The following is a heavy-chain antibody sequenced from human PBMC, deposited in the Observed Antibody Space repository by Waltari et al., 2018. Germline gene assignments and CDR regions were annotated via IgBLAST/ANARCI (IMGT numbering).Heavy chain of an antibody. CDR3: ARDVSLNLFDTSGPYAGWFDT. V-gene: IGHV1-46*01. CDR2: INPGGRNT. Sequence: QVQLVQSGAEVKKPGASVKVSCKASGYSFSSYYIHWVRQAPGQGLEWMGIINPGGRNTIYAQKFQGRVTMTGDTSTNTVYMEVTSLRSEDTAVYYCARDVSLNLFDTSGPYAGWFDTWGQGTLVTVSS. CDR1: GYSFSSYY. D-gene: IGHD3-22*01. J-gene: IGHJ5*02.